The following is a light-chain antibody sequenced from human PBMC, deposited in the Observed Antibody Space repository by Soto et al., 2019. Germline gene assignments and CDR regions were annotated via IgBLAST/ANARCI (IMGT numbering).Light chain of an antibody. CDR1: QSVSSN. CDR2: GAS. V-gene: IGKV3-15*01. J-gene: IGKJ1*01. CDR3: QQYNNWPRT. Sequence: IGITQSPATLSVYPGERATLSCRASQSVSSNLAWYQQKPGQAPRLLIYGASTRATGIPARFSGSGSGTEFTLTISSLQSEDFAVYYCQQYNNWPRTFGQVTKVDI.